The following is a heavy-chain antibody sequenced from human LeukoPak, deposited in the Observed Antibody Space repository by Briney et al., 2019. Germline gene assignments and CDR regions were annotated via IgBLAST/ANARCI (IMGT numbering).Heavy chain of an antibody. J-gene: IGHJ4*02. CDR3: ARGSRGRSGYYYVPARYFDY. CDR2: IYYSGST. CDR1: GGSISSYY. V-gene: IGHV4-59*12. Sequence: SETLSLTCTVSGGSISSYYWGWIRQPPGKGLEWIGYIYYSGSTNYNPSLKSRVTISVDTSKNQFSLKLSSVTAADTAVYYCARGSRGRSGYYYVPARYFDYWGQGTLVTVSS. D-gene: IGHD3-22*01.